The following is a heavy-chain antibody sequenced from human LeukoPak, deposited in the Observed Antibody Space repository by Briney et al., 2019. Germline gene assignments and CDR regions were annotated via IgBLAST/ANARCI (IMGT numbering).Heavy chain of an antibody. J-gene: IGHJ4*02. D-gene: IGHD6-19*01. Sequence: GGSLRLSCAASGFTVSSNSMSWVRQAPGKGLEWVSLLHSDGSTYYADSVKGRFTISRDDSKNTLYLQMNSLRADDTAVYYCASAYSSGWSFDYWGQGTLVTVSS. CDR3: ASAYSSGWSFDY. V-gene: IGHV3-66*01. CDR2: LHSDGST. CDR1: GFTVSSNS.